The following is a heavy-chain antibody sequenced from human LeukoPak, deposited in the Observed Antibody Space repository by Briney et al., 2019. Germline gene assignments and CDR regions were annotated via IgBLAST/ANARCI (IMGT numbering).Heavy chain of an antibody. J-gene: IGHJ6*03. Sequence: PGGSLRLSCAASGFTFKDYSLKWVRQAPGKGLEWVSSISTVSTYKFYSDSVKGRFTISRDNAKNILYLQMSSLSAEDTAVYYCARDGSVFYLYYYMDVWGRGTPVTVSS. D-gene: IGHD1-26*01. CDR3: ARDGSVFYLYYYMDV. CDR2: ISTVSTYK. V-gene: IGHV3-21*06. CDR1: GFTFKDYS.